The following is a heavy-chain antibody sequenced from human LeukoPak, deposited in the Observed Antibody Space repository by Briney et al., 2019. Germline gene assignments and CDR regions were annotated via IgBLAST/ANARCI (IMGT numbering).Heavy chain of an antibody. J-gene: IGHJ4*02. CDR2: ISGSGGST. CDR1: GFTFSSYG. V-gene: IGHV3-23*01. CDR3: AKVSNYYGSGRPDY. Sequence: PGGSLRLSCAASGFTFSSYGMSWVRQAPGKGLEWVSAISGSGGSTYYADSVKGRFTISRDNSKNTLYLQMNSLRAEDTAAYYCAKVSNYYGSGRPDYWGQGTLVTVSS. D-gene: IGHD3-10*01.